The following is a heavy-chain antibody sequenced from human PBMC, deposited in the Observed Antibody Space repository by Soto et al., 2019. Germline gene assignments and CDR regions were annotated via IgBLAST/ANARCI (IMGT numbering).Heavy chain of an antibody. CDR3: ARHITMDPLLVY. CDR1: GFTVSSNY. J-gene: IGHJ4*02. CDR2: IYSGGST. D-gene: IGHD3-10*01. Sequence: GSLRLSCAASGFTVSSNYMSWVRQAPGKGLEWVSVIYSGGSTYYADSVKGRFTISRDNSKNTLYLQMNSLRAEDTAVYYCARHITMDPLLVYWGQGTLVTVSS. V-gene: IGHV3-53*01.